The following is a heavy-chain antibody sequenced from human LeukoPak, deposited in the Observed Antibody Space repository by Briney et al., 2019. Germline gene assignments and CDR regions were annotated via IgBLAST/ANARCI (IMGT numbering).Heavy chain of an antibody. CDR3: ARGGPNGDIVVVPAAMSGDY. Sequence: SETLSLTCAVYGGSFSGYYWSWIRQPPGKGLEWIGEINHSGSTNYNPSLKSRVTISVDTSKNQFSRKLSSVTAADTAVYYCARGGPNGDIVVVPAAMSGDYWGQGTLVTVSS. V-gene: IGHV4-34*01. CDR2: INHSGST. CDR1: GGSFSGYY. D-gene: IGHD2-2*01. J-gene: IGHJ4*02.